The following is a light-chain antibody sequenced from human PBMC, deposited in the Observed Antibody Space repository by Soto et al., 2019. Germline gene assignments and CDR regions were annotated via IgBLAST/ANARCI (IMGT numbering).Light chain of an antibody. CDR3: QQYGSSRLT. V-gene: IGKV3-20*01. J-gene: IGKJ4*01. Sequence: VVLTQSPATLSLSPGERATLSCRTSLSVSVYLDWYQQKPGQAPRLLISDASNRATGIQARFSGSGYGTDFTLTISRLEPEEFAVYYCQQYGSSRLTVGGGTKVDIK. CDR2: DAS. CDR1: LSVSVY.